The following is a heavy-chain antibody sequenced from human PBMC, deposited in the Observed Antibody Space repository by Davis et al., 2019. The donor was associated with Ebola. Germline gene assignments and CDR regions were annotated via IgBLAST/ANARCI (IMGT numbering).Heavy chain of an antibody. CDR1: GFTFSDYY. Sequence: GGSLRLSCAASGFTFSDYYMSWIRQAPGKGLEWVSAISGSGGSTYYADSVKGRFTISRDNSKNTLYLQMNSLRAEDTAVYYCASYDFWSGYDDYWGQGTLVTVSS. V-gene: IGHV3-23*01. CDR3: ASYDFWSGYDDY. J-gene: IGHJ4*02. CDR2: ISGSGGST. D-gene: IGHD3-3*01.